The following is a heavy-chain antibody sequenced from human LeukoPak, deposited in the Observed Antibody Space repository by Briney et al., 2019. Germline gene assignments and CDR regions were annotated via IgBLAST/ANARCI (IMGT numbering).Heavy chain of an antibody. V-gene: IGHV3-53*01. D-gene: IGHD3-16*01. Sequence: GGSLRLSCAASGFTVSSNYMSWVRQAPGKGLEWVSVIYSGGSTYYADSVKGRFTISRDNSKNTLYLQMNSVRAEDTAVYYCAREGSGGPFDYWGQGTLVTVSS. CDR1: GFTVSSNY. CDR2: IYSGGST. J-gene: IGHJ4*02. CDR3: AREGSGGPFDY.